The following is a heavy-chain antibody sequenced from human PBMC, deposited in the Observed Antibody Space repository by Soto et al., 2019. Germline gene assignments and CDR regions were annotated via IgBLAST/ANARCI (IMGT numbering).Heavy chain of an antibody. CDR3: AHRRVDRHVQLAGGGFDY. Sequence: QITLKESGPTLVKPTQTLTLTCTFSGFSLSTSGVGVGWIRQPPGKALEWLALIYWDDDKRYSPSLKSRLTITQDTSKNHVVLTMTNMDPVDTATYYCAHRRVDRHVQLAGGGFDYWGQGTLVTVSS. D-gene: IGHD6-6*01. CDR2: IYWDDDK. CDR1: GFSLSTSGVG. J-gene: IGHJ4*02. V-gene: IGHV2-5*02.